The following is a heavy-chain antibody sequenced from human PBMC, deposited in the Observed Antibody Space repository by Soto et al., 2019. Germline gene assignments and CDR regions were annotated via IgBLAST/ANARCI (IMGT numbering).Heavy chain of an antibody. J-gene: IGHJ3*02. D-gene: IGHD3-22*01. CDR3: ARRNTMIDDAFDI. CDR2: IYYSGST. Sequence: SETLSLTCTVSGGSVSSGSYYWSWIRQPPGKGLEWIGYIYYSGSTNYNPSLKSRVTISVDTSKNQFSLKLSSVTAADTAVYYCARRNTMIDDAFDIWGQGTMVTVSS. CDR1: GGSVSSGSYY. V-gene: IGHV4-61*01.